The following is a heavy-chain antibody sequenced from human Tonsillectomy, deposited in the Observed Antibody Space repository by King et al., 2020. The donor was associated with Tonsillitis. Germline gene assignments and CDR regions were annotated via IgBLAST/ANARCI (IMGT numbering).Heavy chain of an antibody. J-gene: IGHJ6*02. CDR3: ARVAEWELLRGYYYYGMDV. Sequence: VQLVESGAEVKKPGASVKVSCKASGYTFTSHYMHWVRQAPGQGLEWVGTINPSSGSTTYAQKFQGRVTVTRDTSTSTVYMELSSLRSEDTAVYSCARVAEWELLRGYYYYGMDVWGQGTTVTVSS. CDR1: GYTFTSHY. V-gene: IGHV1-46*03. CDR2: INPSSGST. D-gene: IGHD1-26*01.